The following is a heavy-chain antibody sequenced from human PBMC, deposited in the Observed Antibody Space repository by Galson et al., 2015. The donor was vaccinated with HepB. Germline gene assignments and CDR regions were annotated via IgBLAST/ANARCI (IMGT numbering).Heavy chain of an antibody. CDR1: GFIVSSYG. V-gene: IGHV3-30*18. D-gene: IGHD5-18*01. J-gene: IGHJ4*02. CDR3: AKDSAAMGH. CDR2: ISYDGSNK. Sequence: SLRLSCAASGFIVSSYGMHWVRQVPGKGLEWVAVISYDGSNKYYADSVKGRFTISRDNSKNTLYLQMNSLRAEDTAVYYCAKDSAAMGHWGQGTLVTVSS.